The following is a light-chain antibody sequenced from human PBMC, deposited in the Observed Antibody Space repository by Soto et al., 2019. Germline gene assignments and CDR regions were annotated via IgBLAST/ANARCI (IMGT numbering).Light chain of an antibody. CDR3: QQGYSNPWT. J-gene: IGKJ1*01. V-gene: IGKV1-39*01. Sequence: DIQMTQSPSSLSASIGDRVTITCRASQTVNTYLHWYQQKPGKAPKLLIYAASNLQSGVPSRFSGSGSGTNFTLSLNSLQPEDFATYYCQQGYSNPWTFGQGTQVEIK. CDR2: AAS. CDR1: QTVNTY.